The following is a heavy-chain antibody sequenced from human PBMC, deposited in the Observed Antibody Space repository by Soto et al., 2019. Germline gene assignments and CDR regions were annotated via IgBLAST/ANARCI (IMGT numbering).Heavy chain of an antibody. CDR2: IYYNGNT. J-gene: IGHJ4*02. D-gene: IGHD7-27*01. CDR1: GGSISNHY. V-gene: IGHV4-59*11. CDR3: TRSNWYSEY. Sequence: QVQLQESGPGLEKPSETLSLTCSVSGGSISNHYWSWIRQPPGKGLECIGYIYYNGNTNYNPSLKSRVTMSVDTSRNQISLKLTTVTAADTAVYYCTRSNWYSEYWGQGTLVTVSS.